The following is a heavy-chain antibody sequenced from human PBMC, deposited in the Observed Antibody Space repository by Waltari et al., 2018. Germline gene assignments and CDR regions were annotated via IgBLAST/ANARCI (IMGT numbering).Heavy chain of an antibody. J-gene: IGHJ4*02. D-gene: IGHD7-27*01. V-gene: IGHV3-30-3*01. CDR2: ISYDGSNK. CDR3: ARPLTALPWYYFDY. CDR1: GFTFSSYA. Sequence: QVQLVESGGGVVQPGRSLRLSCAASGFTFSSYAMHWVRQAPGKGLEWVAVISYDGSNKYYADSVKGRFTISRDNSKNTLYLQMNSLRAEDTAVYYCARPLTALPWYYFDYWGQGTLVTVSS.